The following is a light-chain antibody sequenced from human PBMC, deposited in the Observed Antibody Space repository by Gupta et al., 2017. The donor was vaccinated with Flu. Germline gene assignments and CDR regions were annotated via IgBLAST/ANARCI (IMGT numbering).Light chain of an antibody. CDR3: QQYFSSLWT. CDR1: QSVLHITNRKNH. Sequence: DIVMTQSPDSLAVSLGERATINCKASQSVLHITNRKNHLAWYQQKPGQPPKLLLYWASTRESGVPERFSGRGSGTDFTLTISSLQAEDVAVYYCQQYFSSLWTFGQGTKVEIK. V-gene: IGKV4-1*01. J-gene: IGKJ1*01. CDR2: WAS.